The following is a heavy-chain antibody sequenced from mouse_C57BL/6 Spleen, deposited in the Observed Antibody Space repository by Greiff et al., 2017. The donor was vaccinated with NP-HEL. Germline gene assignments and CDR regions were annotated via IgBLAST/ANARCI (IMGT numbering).Heavy chain of an antibody. Sequence: EVQLQQSGAELVRPGASVKLSCTASGFNIKDDYMHWVKQRPEQGLEWIGWIDPENGDTEYASKFQGKATITADTSSNTAYLQLSSLTSEDTAVYYCTPDYSNFAWFAYWGQGTLVTVSA. D-gene: IGHD2-5*01. CDR2: IDPENGDT. CDR1: GFNIKDDY. CDR3: TPDYSNFAWFAY. V-gene: IGHV14-4*01. J-gene: IGHJ3*01.